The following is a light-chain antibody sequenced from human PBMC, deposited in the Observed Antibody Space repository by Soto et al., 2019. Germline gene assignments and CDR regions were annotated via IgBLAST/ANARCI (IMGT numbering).Light chain of an antibody. V-gene: IGKV3-20*01. CDR1: QSVITY. J-gene: IGKJ4*01. Sequence: ESVLTQSPGTLSLSPGERATLSCRASQSVITYLAWYQQKPGQAPRLLIYGASSRATGIPDRFSGSGSGTDFTLTISILEPEDVAVYYCQQYGITPLTFGGGTNVEIK. CDR2: GAS. CDR3: QQYGITPLT.